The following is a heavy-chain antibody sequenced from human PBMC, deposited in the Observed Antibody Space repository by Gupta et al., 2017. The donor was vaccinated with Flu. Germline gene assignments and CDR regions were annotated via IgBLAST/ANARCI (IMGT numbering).Heavy chain of an antibody. V-gene: IGHV3-48*03. CDR3: ARGGYDSSGYLDY. Sequence: EVQLVESGGGLVQPGGSLSLPCAASGFTFSSYEMHWFRQAPGKGLEWVSYISSSGSTIYYADSVKGRFTISRDNAKNSLYLQMNSLRAEDTAVYYCARGGYDSSGYLDYWGQGTLVTVSS. CDR2: ISSSGSTI. J-gene: IGHJ4*02. CDR1: GFTFSSYE. D-gene: IGHD3-22*01.